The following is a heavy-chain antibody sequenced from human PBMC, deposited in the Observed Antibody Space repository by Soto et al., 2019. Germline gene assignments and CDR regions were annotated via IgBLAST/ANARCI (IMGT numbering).Heavy chain of an antibody. CDR2: INHSGST. V-gene: IGHV4-34*01. CDR1: GGSFSGYY. CDR3: ARDEYSSSSRSFRYPYYYYGMDV. J-gene: IGHJ6*02. D-gene: IGHD6-6*01. Sequence: KPSETLSLTCAVYGGSFSGYYWSWIRQPPGKGLEWIGEINHSGSTNYNPSLKSRVTISVDTSKNQFSLKLSSVTAADTAVYYCARDEYSSSSRSFRYPYYYYGMDVWGQGTTVTVSS.